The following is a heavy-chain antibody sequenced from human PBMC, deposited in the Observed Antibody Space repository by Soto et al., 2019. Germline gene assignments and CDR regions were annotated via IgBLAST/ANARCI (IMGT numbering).Heavy chain of an antibody. CDR3: AKDLSTGTPPLDAFDI. V-gene: IGHV3-30*18. CDR1: GFTFSSYG. Sequence: PGGSLRLSCAASGFTFSSYGMHWVRQAPGKGLEWVAVISYDGSNKYYADSVKGRFTISRDNSKNTLYLQMNSLRAEDTAVYYCAKDLSTGTPPLDAFDIWGQGTMVTVSS. D-gene: IGHD1-1*01. J-gene: IGHJ3*02. CDR2: ISYDGSNK.